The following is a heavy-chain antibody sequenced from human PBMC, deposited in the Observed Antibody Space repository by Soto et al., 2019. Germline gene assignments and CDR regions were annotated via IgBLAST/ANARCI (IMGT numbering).Heavy chain of an antibody. Sequence: PGGSLRLSCEASGFTFNDYSMDWVRQAPEKGLEWVSSISSRGTYIYYADSVKGRFAISRDNANNVMYLQMDTLRAEDTAVYYCVRAGHVFDVHYYGMDLWGQGTTVTV. D-gene: IGHD3-10*01. CDR1: GFTFNDYS. CDR3: VRAGHVFDVHYYGMDL. CDR2: ISSRGTYI. J-gene: IGHJ6*02. V-gene: IGHV3-21*01.